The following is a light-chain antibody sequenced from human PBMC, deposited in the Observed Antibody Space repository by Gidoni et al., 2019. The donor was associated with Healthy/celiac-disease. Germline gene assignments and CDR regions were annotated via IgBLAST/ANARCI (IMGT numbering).Light chain of an antibody. J-gene: IGKJ1*01. V-gene: IGKV1-39*01. CDR1: QSIRSY. Sequence: EIHMTQSPSSLSASVGDRVTITCRESQSIRSYLNWYQQKPGKAPKLLIYAASSLQSGVPSRYSGSGSATDFTLTISSLQPEYVATDYCQQSYSTPTWTFGQGTKVEIK. CDR3: QQSYSTPTWT. CDR2: AAS.